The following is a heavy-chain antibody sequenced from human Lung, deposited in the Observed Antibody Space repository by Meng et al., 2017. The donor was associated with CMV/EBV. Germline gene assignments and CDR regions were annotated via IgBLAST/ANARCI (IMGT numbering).Heavy chain of an antibody. CDR1: GGTFSTYA. V-gene: IGHV1-69*05. CDR2: ILPIFGTA. J-gene: IGHJ4*02. D-gene: IGHD1-26*01. CDR3: ASFLMGGTVVAFDY. Sequence: SVXVSXKASGGTFSTYAINWVRQAPGQGLEWMGGILPIFGTANYAQNFQGRVTITTGESTSTAYMELSSLRSEDTAVYYCASFLMGGTVVAFDYLGQGTLVTVSS.